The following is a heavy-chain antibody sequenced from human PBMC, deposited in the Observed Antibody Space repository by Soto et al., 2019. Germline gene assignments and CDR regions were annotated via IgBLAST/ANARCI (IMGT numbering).Heavy chain of an antibody. CDR2: IIPIFGTA. D-gene: IGHD5-18*01. Sequence: ASVKVSCKASGGTFSSYAISWVRQAPGQGLEWMGGIIPIFGTANYAQKFQGRVTITADESTSTAYMELSSLRSEDTAVYYCARDENTAMDTPGYYYGMDVWGQGTTVTVSS. CDR3: ARDENTAMDTPGYYYGMDV. V-gene: IGHV1-69*13. J-gene: IGHJ6*02. CDR1: GGTFSSYA.